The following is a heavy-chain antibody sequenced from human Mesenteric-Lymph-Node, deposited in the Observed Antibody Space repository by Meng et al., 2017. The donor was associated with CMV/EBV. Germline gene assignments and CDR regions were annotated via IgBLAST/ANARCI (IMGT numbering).Heavy chain of an antibody. CDR3: ARGLPIFGVVGDAFDV. CDR1: GFTFSSYG. CDR2: IWYDGSNR. Sequence: GGSLRLSCAASGFTFSSYGMHWVRQAPGKGLEWVAVIWYDGSNRYYADSVKGRFTISRDNSKNTLFLQMNSLRVEDTAVYYCARGLPIFGVVGDAFDVWGQGTMVTVSS. D-gene: IGHD3-3*01. J-gene: IGHJ3*01. V-gene: IGHV3-33*01.